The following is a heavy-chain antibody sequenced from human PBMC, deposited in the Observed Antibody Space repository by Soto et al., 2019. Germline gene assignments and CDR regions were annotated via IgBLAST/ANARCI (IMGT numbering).Heavy chain of an antibody. CDR3: ARGGIPDDY. D-gene: IGHD2-21*01. Sequence: SETLSLTCAVYGGSFSGYYWSWIRQPPGKGLEWIGYIYYSGSTYYNPSLKSRVTISVDTSKNQFSLKLSSVTAADTAVYYCARGGIPDDYWGQGTLVTVSS. J-gene: IGHJ4*02. V-gene: IGHV4-34*09. CDR1: GGSFSGYY. CDR2: IYYSGST.